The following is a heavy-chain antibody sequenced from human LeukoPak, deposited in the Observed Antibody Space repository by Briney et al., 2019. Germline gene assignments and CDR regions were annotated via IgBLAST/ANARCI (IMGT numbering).Heavy chain of an antibody. D-gene: IGHD6-6*01. V-gene: IGHV4-59*01. CDR2: ISDSGIS. J-gene: IGHJ6*03. CDR3: ARGLGHSQPRSSSSSRMTIYYYYMDV. Sequence: KSSETLSLTCTVSGDSISSYYWSWIRQPPGKGLEWIGYISDSGISNCNPSLKSRVTMSLDTSKNQLSLKVNSVTAADTAVYYCARGLGHSQPRSSSSSRMTIYYYYMDVWGKGATVTVSS. CDR1: GDSISSYY.